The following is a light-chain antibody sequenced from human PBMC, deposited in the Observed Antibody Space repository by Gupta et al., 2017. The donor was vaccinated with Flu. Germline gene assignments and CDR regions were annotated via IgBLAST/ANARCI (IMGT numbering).Light chain of an antibody. CDR3: QQRSSWPLT. CDR1: QNIFTY. Sequence: PATLSWSPGEGATHSCRASQNIFTYLAWYQQRPGQSPRLLIYDASSRATGIPARFSGSGSGTDFTLTISSLEPEDFAVYYCQQRSSWPLTFGGGTKVDIK. V-gene: IGKV3-11*01. J-gene: IGKJ4*01. CDR2: DAS.